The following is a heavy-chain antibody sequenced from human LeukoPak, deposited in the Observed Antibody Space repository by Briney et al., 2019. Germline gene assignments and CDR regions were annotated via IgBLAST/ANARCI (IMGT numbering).Heavy chain of an antibody. CDR1: GYTFTGYY. CDR3: ARDKEATKPFDY. CDR2: INPNSGGT. Sequence: ASVKVSCKASGYTFTGYYMHWVRQAPGQGLEWMGWINPNSGGTNYAQKFQGRVTMTRDTSISTAYMELSRLRSDDTAVYYCARDKEATKPFDYWDQGTLVTVSS. J-gene: IGHJ4*02. D-gene: IGHD5-24*01. V-gene: IGHV1-2*02.